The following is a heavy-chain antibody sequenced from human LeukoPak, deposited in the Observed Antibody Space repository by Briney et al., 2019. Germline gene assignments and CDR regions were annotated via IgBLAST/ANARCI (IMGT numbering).Heavy chain of an antibody. CDR3: ARTCPYYYDSSGYPDY. J-gene: IGHJ4*02. CDR2: IDWDDDK. Sequence: SGPTLVNPTQTLTLTCTFSGFSLSTSGMCVSWIRQPPGKALEGLARIDWDDDKYYSTSLKTRLTISKDTSKNQVVLTMTNMDPVDTATYYCARTCPYYYDSSGYPDYWGQGTLVTVSS. V-gene: IGHV2-70*11. D-gene: IGHD3-22*01. CDR1: GFSLSTSGMC.